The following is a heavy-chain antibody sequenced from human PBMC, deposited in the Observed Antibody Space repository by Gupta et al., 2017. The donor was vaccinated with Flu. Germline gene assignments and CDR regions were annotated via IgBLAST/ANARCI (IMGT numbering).Heavy chain of an antibody. CDR1: ALTFSPYG. D-gene: IGHD2-15*01. CDR3: AKDQREYCSIGTCYPQIFHH. Sequence: QVQLVAAGGGVVLPGRSLRLSCAVSALTFSPYGMHWVRQAPGQGLEWVAVISDDGSYKCYADSVKGRFTISRDNSKNTLYLQMNSLRAEDTAVYYCAKDQREYCSIGTCYPQIFHHWGQGTLVTVSS. CDR2: ISDDGSYK. J-gene: IGHJ1*01. V-gene: IGHV3-30*18.